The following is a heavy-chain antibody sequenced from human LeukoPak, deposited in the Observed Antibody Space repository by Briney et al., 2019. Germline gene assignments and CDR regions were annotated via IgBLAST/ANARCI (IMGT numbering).Heavy chain of an antibody. V-gene: IGHV1-18*01. CDR1: GYTFTSYG. Sequence: ASVKVSCKASGYTFTSYGISWVRQAPGQGLEWMGWISAYNGNTNYAQKLQGRVTMTTDTSTSTAYMELRSLRSDDTAVYYCAREWGHDSSGYYYAYWGQGTLVTVSS. J-gene: IGHJ4*02. CDR3: AREWGHDSSGYYYAY. D-gene: IGHD3-22*01. CDR2: ISAYNGNT.